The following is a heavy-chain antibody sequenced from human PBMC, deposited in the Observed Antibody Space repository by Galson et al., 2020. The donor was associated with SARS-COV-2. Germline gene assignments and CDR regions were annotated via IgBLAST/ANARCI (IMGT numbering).Heavy chain of an antibody. CDR1: GFIFSSYA. D-gene: IGHD4-17*01. CDR2: IRSNGGTT. CDR3: VKDELYSDSLFDH. Sequence: GGSLRLSCSASGFIFSSYAMHWVRQAPGKGLEYVSTIRSNGGTTYYADSVKGRFTISRDNSKSTLYLLMSSLRPDDTAVYFCVKDELYSDSLFDHWGQGTLVTVSS. J-gene: IGHJ4*02. V-gene: IGHV3-64D*06.